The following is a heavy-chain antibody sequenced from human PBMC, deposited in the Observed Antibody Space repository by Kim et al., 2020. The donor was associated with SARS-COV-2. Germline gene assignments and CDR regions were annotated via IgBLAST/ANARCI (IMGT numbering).Heavy chain of an antibody. CDR2: ISSNGGST. V-gene: IGHV3-64*01. Sequence: GGSLRLSCAASGFTFSSYAMHWVRQAPGKGLEYVSAISSNGGSTYYANSVKGRFTISRDNSKNTLYLQMGSLRAEDMAVYYCARGVNYDFWSGSLGYFDLWARGTLVTVSS. D-gene: IGHD3-3*01. CDR1: GFTFSSYA. J-gene: IGHJ2*01. CDR3: ARGVNYDFWSGSLGYFDL.